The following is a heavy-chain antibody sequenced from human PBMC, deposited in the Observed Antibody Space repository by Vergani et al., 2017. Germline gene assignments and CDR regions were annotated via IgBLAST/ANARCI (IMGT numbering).Heavy chain of an antibody. D-gene: IGHD6-13*01. J-gene: IGHJ5*02. V-gene: IGHV3-15*01. CDR1: GFTFSNAW. CDR3: ARGASRYSSSWYGGWFDP. Sequence: EVQLVESGGGLVKPGGSLRLSCAASGFTFSNAWMSWVRQAPGKGLEWVGRIKSKTDGGTTDYAAPVKGRFTISRDDSKNTLYLQMNSLRSEDTAVYYCARGASRYSSSWYGGWFDPWGQGTLVTVSS. CDR2: IKSKTDGGTT.